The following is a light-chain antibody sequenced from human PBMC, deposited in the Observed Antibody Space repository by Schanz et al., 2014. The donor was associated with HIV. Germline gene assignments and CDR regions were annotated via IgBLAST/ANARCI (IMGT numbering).Light chain of an antibody. Sequence: EIVLAQSPGTLSLSPGERATLSCRASQTINRNYLAWYQQKPGQAPRLLIYGSSIRATGIPDRFSGSGFGTDFTLTINRVEPADFAVYYCQQYGSSPWTFGQGTKVEIK. CDR2: GSS. CDR1: QTINRNY. J-gene: IGKJ1*01. V-gene: IGKV3-20*01. CDR3: QQYGSSPWT.